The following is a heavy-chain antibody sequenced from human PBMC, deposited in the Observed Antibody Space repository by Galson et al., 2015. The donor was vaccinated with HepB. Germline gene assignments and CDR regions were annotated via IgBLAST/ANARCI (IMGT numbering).Heavy chain of an antibody. CDR2: ISAYNGNT. D-gene: IGHD2-2*01. CDR1: GYTFTSYG. CDR3: ARDLFFLSPSPKYFDY. J-gene: IGHJ4*02. V-gene: IGHV1-18*04. Sequence: SVKVSCKASGYTFTSYGISWVRQAPGQGLEWMGWISAYNGNTNYAQKLQGRVTMTTDTSTSTAYMELRSLRSDDTAVYYCARDLFFLSPSPKYFDYWGQGTLVTVPS.